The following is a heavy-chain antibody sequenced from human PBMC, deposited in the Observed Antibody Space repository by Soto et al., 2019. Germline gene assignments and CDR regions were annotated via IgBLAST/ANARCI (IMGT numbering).Heavy chain of an antibody. CDR3: AREEEAARPEADAFDI. CDR1: GYSFTSYW. CDR2: IYPGDSDT. V-gene: IGHV5-51*01. J-gene: IGHJ3*02. Sequence: ESLKISCKGSGYSFTSYWIGWVRQMPGKGLEWMGIIYPGDSDTRYSPSFQGQVTISADKSISTAYLQWSSLKASDTAMYYCAREEEAARPEADAFDIWGQGTMVTVSS. D-gene: IGHD6-6*01.